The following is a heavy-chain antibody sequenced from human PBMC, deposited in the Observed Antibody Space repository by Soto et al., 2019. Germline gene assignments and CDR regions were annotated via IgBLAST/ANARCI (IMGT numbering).Heavy chain of an antibody. CDR1: GFTFSTYT. CDR3: ARDPVVVVPAARGPPYGMDV. Sequence: PVGSLRLSCAASGFTFSTYTMHWVRQAPGKGLEWVAVISYDGFNEFYADSVKGRFTISRDNSKNTLSLQMNSLRVEDTAVYYCARDPVVVVPAARGPPYGMDVWGQGTTVTVSS. D-gene: IGHD2-2*01. V-gene: IGHV3-30-3*01. CDR2: ISYDGFNE. J-gene: IGHJ6*02.